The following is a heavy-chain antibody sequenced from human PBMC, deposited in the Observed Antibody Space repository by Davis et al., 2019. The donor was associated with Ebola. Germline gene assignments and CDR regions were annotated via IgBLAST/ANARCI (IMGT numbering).Heavy chain of an antibody. Sequence: GGSLRLSCAASGFTFSSYSMNWVRQAPGKGLEWVSSISSSSSYIYYADSVKGRFTVSRDNSKNTLYLQMSSLRADDTALYYCAKRVEYSSSSAYFDFWGQGTLVTVSS. CDR3: AKRVEYSSSSAYFDF. V-gene: IGHV3-21*04. CDR1: GFTFSSYS. J-gene: IGHJ4*02. D-gene: IGHD6-6*01. CDR2: ISSSSSYI.